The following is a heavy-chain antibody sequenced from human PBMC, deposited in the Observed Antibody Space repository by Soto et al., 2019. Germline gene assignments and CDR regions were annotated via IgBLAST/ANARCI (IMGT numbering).Heavy chain of an antibody. CDR2: ISYDGSNK. Sequence: QVQLVESGGGVVQPGRSLRLSCAASGFTFSSYGMHWVRQAPGKGLEWVAVISYDGSNKYYADSVKGRFTISRDNSKNTLYLQMNSLRAEDMDVYYCAKARYSYARTIHWPQDYWGQGTLVTVSS. V-gene: IGHV3-30*18. CDR3: AKARYSYARTIHWPQDY. J-gene: IGHJ4*02. D-gene: IGHD5-18*01. CDR1: GFTFSSYG.